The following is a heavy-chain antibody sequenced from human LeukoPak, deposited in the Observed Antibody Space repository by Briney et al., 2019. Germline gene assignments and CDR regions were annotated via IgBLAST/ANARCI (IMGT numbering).Heavy chain of an antibody. Sequence: KPSETLSLTCAVYGGSFSGYYWSWIRQPPGKGLEWIGEINHSGSTNCNPSLKSRVTISVDTSKNQFSLKLSSVTAADTAVYHCARGEEQWLEWYFDLWGRGTLVTVSS. CDR1: GGSFSGYY. D-gene: IGHD6-19*01. J-gene: IGHJ2*01. CDR2: INHSGST. V-gene: IGHV4-34*01. CDR3: ARGEEQWLEWYFDL.